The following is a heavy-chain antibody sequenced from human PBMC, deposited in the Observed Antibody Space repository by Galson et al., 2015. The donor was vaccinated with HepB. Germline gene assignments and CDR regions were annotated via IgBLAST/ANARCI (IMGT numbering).Heavy chain of an antibody. CDR3: ASSRYCTNGVCYEG. CDR2: IYHSGST. CDR1: GGSISSSNW. D-gene: IGHD2-8*01. J-gene: IGHJ4*02. V-gene: IGHV4-4*02. Sequence: DTLSLTCAVSGGSISSSNWWSWVRQPPGKGLEWIGEIYHSGSTNYNPSLKSRVTISVDKSKNQFSLKLSSVTTAGTAVYYCASSRYCTNGVCYEGWGQGTLVTVSS.